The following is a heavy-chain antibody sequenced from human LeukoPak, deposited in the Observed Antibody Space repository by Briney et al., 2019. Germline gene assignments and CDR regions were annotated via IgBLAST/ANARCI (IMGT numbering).Heavy chain of an antibody. D-gene: IGHD4-11*01. CDR1: GGSISSGGYY. Sequence: PSETLSLTCTVSGGSISSGGYYWSWIRQHPGKGLEWIGYIYYSGSTYYNPSLKSRVTISVDTSKNQFSLKLSSVTAADTAVYYCARSPTVTTSGVYWGQGTLVTVSS. J-gene: IGHJ4*02. CDR3: ARSPTVTTSGVY. CDR2: IYYSGST. V-gene: IGHV4-31*03.